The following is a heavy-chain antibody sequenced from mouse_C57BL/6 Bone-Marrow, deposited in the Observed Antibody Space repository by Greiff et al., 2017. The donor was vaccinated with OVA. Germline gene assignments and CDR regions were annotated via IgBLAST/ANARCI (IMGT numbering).Heavy chain of an antibody. Sequence: EVQGVESGGGLVKPGGSLKLSCAASGFTFSSYAMSWVRQTPEKRLAWVATISDGGSYTYYPDNVKGRFTISRDNAKNNLYLQMSHLKSEDTAMYYCARDPYYGNYEGFAYWGQGTLVTVSA. J-gene: IGHJ3*01. CDR3: ARDPYYGNYEGFAY. CDR1: GFTFSSYA. V-gene: IGHV5-4*01. CDR2: ISDGGSYT. D-gene: IGHD2-10*01.